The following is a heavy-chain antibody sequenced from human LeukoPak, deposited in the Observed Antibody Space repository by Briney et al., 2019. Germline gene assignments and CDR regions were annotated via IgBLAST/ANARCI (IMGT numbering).Heavy chain of an antibody. CDR2: ISYDGSNK. CDR1: GFTFSSYG. V-gene: IGHV3-30*03. Sequence: PGGSLRLSCAASGFTFSSYGMHWVRQAPGKGLEWVAVISYDGSNKYYADSVKGRFTISRDKSKNTLYLRMNSLRAEDTAVYYCAREANGEPDYWGQGTLVTVSS. J-gene: IGHJ4*02. D-gene: IGHD4-17*01. CDR3: AREANGEPDY.